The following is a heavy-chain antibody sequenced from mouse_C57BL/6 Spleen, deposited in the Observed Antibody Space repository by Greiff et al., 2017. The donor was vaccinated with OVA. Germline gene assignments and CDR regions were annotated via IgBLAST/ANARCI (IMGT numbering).Heavy chain of an antibody. CDR1: GYTFTDYY. D-gene: IGHD3-3*01. Sequence: QVQLQQSGPELVKPGTSVKISCKASGYTFTDYYINWVKQRPGQGLEWIGWIFPGRGDTYYYEKFKDKATLPVDKSSSTADMLLSSLTSEDSAVYFCARGPSYYYAMDYWGQGTSVTVSS. V-gene: IGHV1-75*01. CDR3: ARGPSYYYAMDY. J-gene: IGHJ4*01. CDR2: IFPGRGDT.